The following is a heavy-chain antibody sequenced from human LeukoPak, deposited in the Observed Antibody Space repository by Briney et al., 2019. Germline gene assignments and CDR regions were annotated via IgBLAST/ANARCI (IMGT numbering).Heavy chain of an antibody. CDR1: GFTFSSYG. V-gene: IGHV3-33*01. J-gene: IGHJ4*02. D-gene: IGHD4-23*01. Sequence: AGGSLRLSCAASGFTFSSYGMHWVRQAPGKGLEWVAVIWYDGSNKYYADSVKGRFTIFRDNSKNTLYLQMNSLRAEDTAVYYCVVPGDYGGIDYWGQGTLVTVSS. CDR3: VVPGDYGGIDY. CDR2: IWYDGSNK.